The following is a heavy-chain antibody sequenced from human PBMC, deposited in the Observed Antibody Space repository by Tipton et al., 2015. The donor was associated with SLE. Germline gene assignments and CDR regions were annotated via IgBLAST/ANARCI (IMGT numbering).Heavy chain of an antibody. CDR3: ARDPSSSAYNWFDP. CDR2: INHSGST. D-gene: IGHD6-6*01. Sequence: TLSLTCTVSGGSISSHYWSWIRQPPGKGLEWIGEINHSGSTNYNPSLKSRVTISVDTSKNQFSLKLSSVTAADTVVYYCARDPSSSAYNWFDPWGQGTLVTVSS. CDR1: GGSISSHY. V-gene: IGHV4-59*11. J-gene: IGHJ5*02.